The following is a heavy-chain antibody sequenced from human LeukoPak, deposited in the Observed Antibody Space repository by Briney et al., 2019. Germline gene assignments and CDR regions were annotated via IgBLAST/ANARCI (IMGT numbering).Heavy chain of an antibody. Sequence: SETLSLTCTVSRGSISSYYWSWIRQPPGKGLEWIGYIYYSGSTNYNPSLKSRVTISVDTSKNQFSLKLSSVTAADTAVYYCARYGRYSSSYYYYYMDVWGKGTTVTVSS. CDR1: RGSISSYY. CDR3: ARYGRYSSSYYYYYMDV. D-gene: IGHD6-13*01. J-gene: IGHJ6*03. V-gene: IGHV4-59*01. CDR2: IYYSGST.